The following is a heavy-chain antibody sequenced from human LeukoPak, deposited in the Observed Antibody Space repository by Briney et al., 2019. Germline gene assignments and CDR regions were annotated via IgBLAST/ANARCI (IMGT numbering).Heavy chain of an antibody. Sequence: PGGSLRLSCAASGFSFSSYGLHWVRQAPGKGLEWVAFIRYDGNYADSVKGRFTISRDNSKNTPSLQMNSLGAEDTAVYYSAKGTYNYFDYWGQGTLVTVSS. CDR3: AKGTYNYFDY. J-gene: IGHJ4*02. D-gene: IGHD2-2*01. CDR1: GFSFSSYG. CDR2: IRYDG. V-gene: IGHV3-30*02.